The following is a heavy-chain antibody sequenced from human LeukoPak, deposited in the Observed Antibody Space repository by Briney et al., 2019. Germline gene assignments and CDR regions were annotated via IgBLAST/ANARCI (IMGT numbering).Heavy chain of an antibody. J-gene: IGHJ4*02. CDR3: AGAFTATLDY. D-gene: IGHD5-18*01. CDR2: INHSGST. V-gene: IGHV4-34*01. CDR1: GGSFSGYY. Sequence: SDTLSLICAVCGGSFSGYYWSWIRQPPGKGLEWIGEINHSGSTNYNPSLKSRVTISVDTSKNQFSLKLSSVTAADTAVYYCAGAFTATLDYWGQGTLVTVSS.